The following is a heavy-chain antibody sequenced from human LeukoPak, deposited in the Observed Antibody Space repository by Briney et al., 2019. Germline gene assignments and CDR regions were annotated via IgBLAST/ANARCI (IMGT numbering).Heavy chain of an antibody. V-gene: IGHV4-34*01. CDR1: GGSFSGYY. CDR3: ARGGGWEYYFDY. J-gene: IGHJ4*02. CDR2: INHSGST. D-gene: IGHD6-19*01. Sequence: PSETLSLTCAAYGGSFSGYYWSWIRQPPGKGLEWIGEINHSGSTNYNPSLKSRVTISVDTSKNQFSLKLSSVTAADTAVYYCARGGGWEYYFDYWGQGTLVTVSS.